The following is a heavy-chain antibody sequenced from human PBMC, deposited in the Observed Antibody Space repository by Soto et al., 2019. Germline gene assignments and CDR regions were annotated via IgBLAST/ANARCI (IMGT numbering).Heavy chain of an antibody. Sequence: EVQLVESGGGLVKPGGSLRLSCAASGFTFSNAWMNWVRQAPGKGLEWVGRIKSKTDGGTTDYAAPVKGRFTISRDDSKNMLYLQMNSLKTEDTAVYYCTTLALAARGFDYWGQGTLVTVSS. D-gene: IGHD6-6*01. J-gene: IGHJ4*02. V-gene: IGHV3-15*07. CDR2: IKSKTDGGTT. CDR3: TTLALAARGFDY. CDR1: GFTFSNAW.